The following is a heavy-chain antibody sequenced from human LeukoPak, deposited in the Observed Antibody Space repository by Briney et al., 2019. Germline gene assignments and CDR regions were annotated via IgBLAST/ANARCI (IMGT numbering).Heavy chain of an antibody. J-gene: IGHJ4*02. CDR2: IYTSGST. D-gene: IGHD2-15*01. CDR3: ARVVVAATHDYFDY. V-gene: IGHV4-4*07. CDR1: GGSISSYY. Sequence: SETLSLTCTVYGGSISSYYWSWIRQPAGKGLEWIGRIYTSGSTNYNPSLKSRVTMSVDTSKNQFSLKLSSVTAADTAVYYCARVVVAATHDYFDYWGQGTLVTVSS.